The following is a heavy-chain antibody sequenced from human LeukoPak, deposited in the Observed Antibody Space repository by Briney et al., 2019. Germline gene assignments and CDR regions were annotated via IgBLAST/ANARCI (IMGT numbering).Heavy chain of an antibody. Sequence: GGSLRLSCAASGFTFSSYEMNWVRQAPGKGLEWVSYISSSGSTIYYADSVEGRFTISRDNSKNTLYLQMNSLRAEDTAIYYCAKFYRATRGACDSWGQGTLVTVSS. J-gene: IGHJ4*02. V-gene: IGHV3-48*03. CDR1: GFTFSSYE. D-gene: IGHD2-21*02. CDR3: AKFYRATRGACDS. CDR2: ISSSGSTI.